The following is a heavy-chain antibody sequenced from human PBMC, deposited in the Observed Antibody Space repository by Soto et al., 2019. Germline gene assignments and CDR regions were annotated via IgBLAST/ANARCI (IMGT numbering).Heavy chain of an antibody. CDR2: INHSGST. CDR3: ARGGVPPLYYYYGMDV. Sequence: SETLSLTCAVYGGSFSGYYWSWIRQPPGKGLEWIGEINHSGSTNYNPSLKSRVTISVDTSKNQFSLKLSSVTAADTAVYYCARGGVPPLYYYYGMDVWGQGTTVTVSS. J-gene: IGHJ6*02. V-gene: IGHV4-34*01. D-gene: IGHD2-2*01. CDR1: GGSFSGYY.